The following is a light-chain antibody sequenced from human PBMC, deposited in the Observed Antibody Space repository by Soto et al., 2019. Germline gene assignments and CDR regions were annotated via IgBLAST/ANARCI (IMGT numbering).Light chain of an antibody. Sequence: QSVLTQPASLSASPGQSITISCTGTSSDGGGYNYVSWYQHHPGKAPKLMIFDVSNRPSGVSNRFSGSKSGNTASLTISGLQPEDEADYYCSSYTTSNTRQIVFGTGTKVTVL. CDR3: SSYTTSNTRQIV. J-gene: IGLJ1*01. CDR1: SSDGGGYNY. V-gene: IGLV2-14*03. CDR2: DVS.